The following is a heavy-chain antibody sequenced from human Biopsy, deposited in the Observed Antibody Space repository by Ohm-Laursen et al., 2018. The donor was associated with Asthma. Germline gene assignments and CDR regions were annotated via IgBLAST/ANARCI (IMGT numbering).Heavy chain of an antibody. J-gene: IGHJ5*02. CDR3: ARGQGRGIQLWSLDP. CDR1: GGSISSDY. V-gene: IGHV4-59*01. D-gene: IGHD5-18*01. Sequence: TLSLTCTVSGGSISSDYWSWLRPSPGKGLEWIGYIHNSGNTNYNPSLKSRVTISLDTSKNHFSLRLSFVTAADTAVYFCARGQGRGIQLWSLDPWGQGILVTVSS. CDR2: IHNSGNT.